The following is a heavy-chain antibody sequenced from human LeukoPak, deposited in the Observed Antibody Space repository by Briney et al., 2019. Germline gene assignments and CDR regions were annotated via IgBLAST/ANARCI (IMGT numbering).Heavy chain of an antibody. CDR1: GYSFFTFG. CDR3: AKLDPPITEGSRGDALHV. D-gene: IGHD3-10*01. Sequence: ASVKVSCKTSGYSFFTFGITWVRQAPGKGLQWMGWTSPYDETTTYAQEFQGRVTMTTDTSTATAYMVLTSLTSDDTAIYYCAKLDPPITEGSRGDALHVWGQGTKVIVSS. J-gene: IGHJ3*01. V-gene: IGHV1-18*01. CDR2: TSPYDETT.